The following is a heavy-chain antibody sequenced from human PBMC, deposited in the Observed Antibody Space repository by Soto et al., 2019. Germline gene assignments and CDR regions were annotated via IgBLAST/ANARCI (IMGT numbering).Heavy chain of an antibody. J-gene: IGHJ4*02. V-gene: IGHV1-69*13. D-gene: IGHD3-22*01. CDR1: GGTFSSYA. Sequence: ASVKVSCKASGGTFSSYAISWVRQAPGQGLEWMGGIIPIFGTANYAQKFQGRVTITADESTSTAYMELSSLRSEDTAVYYCAREGSGYYYFDYWGQGTLVTVSS. CDR2: IIPIFGTA. CDR3: AREGSGYYYFDY.